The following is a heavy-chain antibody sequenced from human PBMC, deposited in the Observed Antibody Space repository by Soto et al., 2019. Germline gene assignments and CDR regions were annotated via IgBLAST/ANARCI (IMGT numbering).Heavy chain of an antibody. CDR2: IIGSGGSA. D-gene: IGHD3-22*01. CDR1: GFTFSNYG. J-gene: IGHJ4*02. CDR3: AKAGWSSSAYYMFDD. V-gene: IGHV3-23*01. Sequence: GGSLRLSCATSGFTFSNYGMSWVRQAPGKGLEWVSAIIGSGGSAYYADSVKGRFTISRDNSKNTLSLQMNSLRAEDAAVYYCAKAGWSSSAYYMFDDWGQGTRVTVSS.